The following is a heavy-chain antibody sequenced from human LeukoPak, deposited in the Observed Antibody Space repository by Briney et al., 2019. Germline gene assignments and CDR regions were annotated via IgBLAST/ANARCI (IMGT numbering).Heavy chain of an antibody. V-gene: IGHV4-34*01. D-gene: IGHD3-10*01. CDR2: INHSGNT. J-gene: IGHJ3*02. CDR1: GGSFSGYY. CDR3: ARGSPLLWFICDAFDI. Sequence: PSETLSLTCAVYGGSFSGYYWSCIRQPPGKGREWSGEINHSGNTHYNPSLKSRVTISVDTSKNQFSLKLSSVTAADTAVYYCARGSPLLWFICDAFDIWGQGTMVTVSS.